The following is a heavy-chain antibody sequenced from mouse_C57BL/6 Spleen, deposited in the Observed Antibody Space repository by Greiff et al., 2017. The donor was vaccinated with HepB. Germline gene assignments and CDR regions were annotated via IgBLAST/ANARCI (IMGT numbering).Heavy chain of an antibody. CDR1: GYAFSSSW. Sequence: VQLVESGPELVKPGASVKISCKASGYAFSSSWMNWVKQRPGKGLEWIGRIYPGDGDTNYNGKFKGKATLTADKSSSTAYMQLSSLTSEDSAVYFCAQTAQAWFAYWGQGTLVTVSA. D-gene: IGHD3-2*02. CDR3: AQTAQAWFAY. J-gene: IGHJ3*01. CDR2: IYPGDGDT. V-gene: IGHV1-82*01.